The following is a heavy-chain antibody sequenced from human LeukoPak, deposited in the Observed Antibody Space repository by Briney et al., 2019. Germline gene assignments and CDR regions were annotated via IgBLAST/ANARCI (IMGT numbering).Heavy chain of an antibody. V-gene: IGHV1-46*01. Sequence: GASVKASCKASGYTFTSYYMHWVRQAPGQGLEWMGIINPSGGSTSYAQKFQGRVTMTRDMSTSTVYMELSSLRSEDTAVYYCARDDSGSYYSGWHYYYMDVWGKGTTVTVSS. D-gene: IGHD1-26*01. CDR3: ARDDSGSYYSGWHYYYMDV. CDR1: GYTFTSYY. J-gene: IGHJ6*03. CDR2: INPSGGST.